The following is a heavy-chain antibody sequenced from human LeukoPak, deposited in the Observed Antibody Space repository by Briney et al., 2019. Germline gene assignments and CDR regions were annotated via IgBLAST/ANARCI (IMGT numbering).Heavy chain of an antibody. D-gene: IGHD3-10*01. J-gene: IGHJ4*02. Sequence: PSETLSLTCTVSGGSISSSSYYWGWIRQPPGKGLEWIGSIYYSGSTYYNPSLKSRVTISVDTSKNQFSLKLSSVTAADTAVYYCARHTYYHGSFDYWGQGTLVTVSS. CDR1: GGSISSSSYY. V-gene: IGHV4-39*01. CDR2: IYYSGST. CDR3: ARHTYYHGSFDY.